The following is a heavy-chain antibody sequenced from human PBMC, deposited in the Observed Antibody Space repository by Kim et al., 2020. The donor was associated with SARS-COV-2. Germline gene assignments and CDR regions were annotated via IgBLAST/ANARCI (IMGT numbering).Heavy chain of an antibody. D-gene: IGHD2-2*02. CDR3: ARGRSDRLYDAFDI. J-gene: IGHJ3*02. CDR1: VFTFLRSS. CDR2: ISSDGSNK. V-gene: IGHV3-30*01. Sequence: GGSLRLSCAASVFTFLRSSLLFFLPSPFTFLSGFSLISSDGSNKYYADSVKGRFTISRDNSKNTLYLQMNSLRAEDTAVYYCARGRSDRLYDAFDIWGQGTMVTVSS.